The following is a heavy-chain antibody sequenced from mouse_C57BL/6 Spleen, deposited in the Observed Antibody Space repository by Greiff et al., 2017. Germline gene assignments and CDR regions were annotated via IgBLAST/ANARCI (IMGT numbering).Heavy chain of an antibody. V-gene: IGHV1-69*01. Sequence: VQLQQPGAELVMPGASVKLSCKASGYTFTSYWMHWVKQRPGQGLEWIGEIDPSDSYTNYNQKFKGKSTLTVDKSSSTAYMQLSSLTSEDSAVYYCARWELRSNYGDYWGQGTTLTVSS. CDR1: GYTFTSYW. CDR2: IDPSDSYT. D-gene: IGHD2-5*01. CDR3: ARWELRSNYGDY. J-gene: IGHJ2*01.